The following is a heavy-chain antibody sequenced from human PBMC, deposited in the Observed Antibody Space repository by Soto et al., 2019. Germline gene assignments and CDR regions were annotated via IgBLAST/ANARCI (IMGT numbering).Heavy chain of an antibody. D-gene: IGHD3-10*01. CDR1: SGFISSGDYY. J-gene: IGHJ4*02. V-gene: IGHV4-30-4*01. CDR2: VHFSGSA. Sequence: SETLSLTCTVSSGFISSGDYYWSWIRQSPGKGLEWIGYVHFSGSAYYNPSLKSRLSISVDTSKNQFSLRLTSMTASDAAVYYCARASYLGGYCMTSDYWGQGTQVTVSS. CDR3: ARASYLGGYCMTSDY.